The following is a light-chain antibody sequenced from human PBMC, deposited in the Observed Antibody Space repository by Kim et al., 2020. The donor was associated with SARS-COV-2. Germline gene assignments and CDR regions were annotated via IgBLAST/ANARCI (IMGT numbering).Light chain of an antibody. CDR2: KAS. CDR1: QSISSW. J-gene: IGKJ1*01. CDR3: QQYSIYPWT. Sequence: ASLGDRATITCRASQSISSWLAWYQQKPGKAPNLLIYKASSLESGVPSRFSGSGSGTEFTLTISSLQPDDFASYYCQQYSIYPWTFGQGTKVDIK. V-gene: IGKV1-5*03.